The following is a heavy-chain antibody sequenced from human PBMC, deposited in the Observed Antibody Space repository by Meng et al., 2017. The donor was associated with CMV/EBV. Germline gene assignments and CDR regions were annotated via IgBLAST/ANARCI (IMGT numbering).Heavy chain of an antibody. J-gene: IGHJ6*02. CDR2: MNPNSGNT. CDR3: ARVSGGAYGMDV. D-gene: IGHD2/OR15-2a*01. Sequence: ASVKVSCKASGYPFTSYDITWVRQATGQGLEWMGWMNPNSGNTGYAQKFQGRVTMTRNTSISTAYMELSSLRSEDTAVYYCARVSGGAYGMDVWGQGTTVTVSS. CDR1: GYPFTSYD. V-gene: IGHV1-8*01.